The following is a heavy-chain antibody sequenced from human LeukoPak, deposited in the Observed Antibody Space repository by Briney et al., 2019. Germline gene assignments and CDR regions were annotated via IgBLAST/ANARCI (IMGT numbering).Heavy chain of an antibody. V-gene: IGHV3-21*04. J-gene: IGHJ1*01. Sequence: GGSLRLSCAASGFTFSSYSMNWVRQAPGKGLEWVSSISSSTNYIYYTDSVRGRFTISRDNAKDSLYLQMNSLRAEDTAVYYCARIAADDFEYFQHWGQGTLVTVSS. CDR3: ARIAADDFEYFQH. D-gene: IGHD6-25*01. CDR1: GFTFSSYS. CDR2: ISSSTNYI.